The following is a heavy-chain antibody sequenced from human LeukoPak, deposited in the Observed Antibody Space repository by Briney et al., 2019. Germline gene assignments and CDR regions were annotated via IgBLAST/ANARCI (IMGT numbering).Heavy chain of an antibody. CDR2: IYYSGST. D-gene: IGHD4-11*01. CDR3: ARVSYSNSGDNWFDP. CDR1: GGSISSYY. V-gene: IGHV4-59*01. Sequence: SETLSLTCTVSGGSISSYYWSWIRQPPGKGLEWIGYIYYSGSTNYNPSLKSRVTISVDTSKNQFSLKLSSVTAADTAVYYCARVSYSNSGDNWFDPWGQGTLVTVSS. J-gene: IGHJ5*02.